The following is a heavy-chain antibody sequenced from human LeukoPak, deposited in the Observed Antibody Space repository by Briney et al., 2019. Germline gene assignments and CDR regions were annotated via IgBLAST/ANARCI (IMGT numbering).Heavy chain of an antibody. V-gene: IGHV3-21*01. Sequence: GGSLRLSCAASGFTFSSYSMNWVRQAPGKGLEWVSSISSSSSYIYYADSVKGRFTISRDNAKNSLYLQMNSLRAEDTAVYYCARGLVGATYFDYWGQGTLVTVSS. CDR2: ISSSSSYI. CDR3: ARGLVGATYFDY. D-gene: IGHD1-26*01. J-gene: IGHJ4*02. CDR1: GFTFSSYS.